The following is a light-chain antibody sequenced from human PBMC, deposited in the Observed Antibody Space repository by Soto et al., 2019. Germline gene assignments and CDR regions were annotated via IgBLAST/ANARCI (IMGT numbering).Light chain of an antibody. CDR1: LGISIN. V-gene: IGKV3-15*01. CDR2: GAS. J-gene: IGKJ1*01. CDR3: PQCGSSPWT. Sequence: EIGMTQSLATLSVSPGESVTLSCRASLGISINLAWYQQRPGQAPRLLIYGASTRATGVPARFSGSGSGTDFTLTISRLEPEDFAVYYCPQCGSSPWTFGQVTKMDIK.